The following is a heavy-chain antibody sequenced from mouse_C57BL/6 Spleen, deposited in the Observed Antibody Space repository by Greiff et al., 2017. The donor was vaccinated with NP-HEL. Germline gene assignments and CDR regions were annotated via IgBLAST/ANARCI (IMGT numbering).Heavy chain of an antibody. Sequence: QVQLQQSGAELAKPGASVKLSCKASGYTFTSYWMHWVKQRPGQGLEWIGYINPSSGYTKYNQKFKDKATLTADKSSSTAYMQLSSLTYEDSAVYYCARSITTVRDAMDYWGQGTSVTVSS. CDR1: GYTFTSYW. CDR2: INPSSGYT. V-gene: IGHV1-7*01. CDR3: ARSITTVRDAMDY. D-gene: IGHD1-1*01. J-gene: IGHJ4*01.